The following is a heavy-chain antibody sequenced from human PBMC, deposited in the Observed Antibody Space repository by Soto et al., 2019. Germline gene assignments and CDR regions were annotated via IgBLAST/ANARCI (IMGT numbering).Heavy chain of an antibody. CDR2: ISAYNVNT. J-gene: IGHJ3*02. V-gene: IGHV1-18*01. CDR1: GYTFTSYG. D-gene: IGHD2-2*01. Sequence: QVQLVQSGAEVKKPGASVKASCKASGYTFTSYGISWVRQAPGQGLEWMGWISAYNVNTNYAQKLQGRVTMNTDTSTSTAYMELRSLRSDDTAVYYCARGCSSTSCYPLYAFDIWGQGTMVTVSS. CDR3: ARGCSSTSCYPLYAFDI.